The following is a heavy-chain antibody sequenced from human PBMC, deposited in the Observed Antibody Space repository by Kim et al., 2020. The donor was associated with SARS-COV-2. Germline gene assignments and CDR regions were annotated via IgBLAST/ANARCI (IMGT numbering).Heavy chain of an antibody. CDR2: ISYDGSNK. J-gene: IGHJ4*01. CDR1: GFTFSSYA. D-gene: IGHD3-22*01. Sequence: GGSLRLSCAASGFTFSSYAMHWVRQAPGKGLEWVAVISYDGSNKYYADSVKGRFTISRDNSKNTLYLQMNSLRAEDTAVYYCASSPYYYDSRAMRDYWG. CDR3: ASSPYYYDSRAMRDY. V-gene: IGHV3-30*04.